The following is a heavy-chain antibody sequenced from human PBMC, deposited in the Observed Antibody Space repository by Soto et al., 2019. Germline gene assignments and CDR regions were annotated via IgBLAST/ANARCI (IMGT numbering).Heavy chain of an antibody. J-gene: IGHJ5*02. V-gene: IGHV4-34*01. CDR1: GGSFSGYY. CDR3: ARGSSSWPRSRRYNWFDP. CDR2: INHSGST. Sequence: SETRSLTCAVYGGSFSGYYWSWIRQPPGKGLEWIGEINHSGSTNYNPSLKSRVTISVDTSKNQFSLKLSSVTAADTAVYYCARGSSSWPRSRRYNWFDPWGQGTLVTVSS. D-gene: IGHD6-13*01.